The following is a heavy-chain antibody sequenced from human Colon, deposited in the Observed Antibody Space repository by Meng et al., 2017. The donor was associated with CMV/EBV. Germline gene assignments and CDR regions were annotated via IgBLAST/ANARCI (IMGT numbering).Heavy chain of an antibody. CDR3: ARDRFNYGGNPGYFDY. CDR2: ISYDGSNK. V-gene: IGHV3-30*04. CDR1: GSTFSSYA. Sequence: GESLKISCAASGSTFSSYAMHWVRQAPGKGLEWVAVISYDGSNKYYADSVKGRFTISRDNSKNTLYLQMNSLRAEDTAVYYCARDRFNYGGNPGYFDYWGQGTLVTVSS. D-gene: IGHD4-23*01. J-gene: IGHJ4*02.